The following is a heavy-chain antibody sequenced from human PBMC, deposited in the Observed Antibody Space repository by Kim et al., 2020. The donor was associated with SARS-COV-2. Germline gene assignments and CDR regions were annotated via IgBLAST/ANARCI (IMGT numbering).Heavy chain of an antibody. CDR2: ISSSSSYI. V-gene: IGHV3-21*01. D-gene: IGHD3-10*01. CDR3: ARHTDLWFGELSENP. CDR1: GFTFSSYS. Sequence: GGSLRLSCAASGFTFSSYSMNWVRQAPGKGLEWVSSISSSSSYIYYADSVKGRFTISRDNAKNSLYLQMNSLRAEDTAVYYCARHTDLWFGELSENPWGQGPLVTVSS. J-gene: IGHJ5*02.